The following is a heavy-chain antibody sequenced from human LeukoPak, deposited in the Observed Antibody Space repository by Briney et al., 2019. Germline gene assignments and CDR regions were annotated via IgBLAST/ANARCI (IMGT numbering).Heavy chain of an antibody. J-gene: IGHJ4*02. CDR1: GFPFSSYE. V-gene: IGHV3-48*03. CDR3: ARGATKLPFDY. Sequence: GGSLRLSCAASGFPFSSYEMNWVRQAPGKGLEWVSYISSSGMTKYYAVSVKGRFTISRDNAKNSLYLQMNSLRAEDTAVYYCARGATKLPFDYWGQGTLVTVSS. D-gene: IGHD1/OR15-1a*01. CDR2: ISSSGMTK.